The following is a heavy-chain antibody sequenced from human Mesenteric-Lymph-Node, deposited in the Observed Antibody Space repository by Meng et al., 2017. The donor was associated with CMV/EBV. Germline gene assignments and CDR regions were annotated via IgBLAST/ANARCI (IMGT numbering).Heavy chain of an antibody. D-gene: IGHD1/OR15-1a*01. CDR3: AKGTSRITTVGTDY. V-gene: IGHV3-30-3*01. CDR2: ISFDGSNK. J-gene: IGHJ4*02. CDR1: GFTFSSYA. Sequence: GESLKISCAASGFTFSSYAIYWVRQAPGKGLEWVAVISFDGSNKYYPDSVQGRFTISRDNSKNTLLLQMNSLKADDTAVYYCAKGTSRITTVGTDYWGQGVLVTVSS.